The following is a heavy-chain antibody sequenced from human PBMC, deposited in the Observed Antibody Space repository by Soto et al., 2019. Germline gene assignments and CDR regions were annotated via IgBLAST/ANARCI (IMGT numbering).Heavy chain of an antibody. CDR3: ARDRRTGYSLQSQRCLFDP. V-gene: IGHV1-69*06. D-gene: IGHD2-15*01. J-gene: IGHJ5*02. CDR2: IIPIFGTA. Sequence: QVQLVQSGAEVKKPGSSVKVSCKASGGTFSSYAISWVRQAPGQGLEWMGGIIPIFGTANYAQKFQGRVTITADKPTGAAYMEQSRLRSEDTAVYYCARDRRTGYSLQSQRCLFDPWGQGTLVTVFS. CDR1: GGTFSSYA.